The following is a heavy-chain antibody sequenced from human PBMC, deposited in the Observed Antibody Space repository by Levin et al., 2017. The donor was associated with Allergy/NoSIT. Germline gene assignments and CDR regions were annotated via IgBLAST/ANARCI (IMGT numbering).Heavy chain of an antibody. D-gene: IGHD3-9*01. CDR3: ARRAHYDILTGYYYYFDY. CDR2: IYYSGST. Sequence: TGGSLRLSCTVSGGSISSYYWSWIRQPPGKGLEWIGYIYYSGSTNYNPSLKSRVTISVDTSKNQFSLKLSSVTAADTAVYYCARRAHYDILTGYYYYFDYWGQGTLVTVSS. J-gene: IGHJ4*02. V-gene: IGHV4-59*01. CDR1: GGSISSYY.